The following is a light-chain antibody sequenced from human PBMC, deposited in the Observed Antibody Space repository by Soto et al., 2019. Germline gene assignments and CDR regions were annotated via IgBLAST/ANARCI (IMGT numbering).Light chain of an antibody. V-gene: IGKV3-15*01. Sequence: EIVMTQSPATLSVSPGERATLSCRASQSVSSNLAWYQQKPGQAPRLLIYGASTRSTAIPARFSGSGSGTELTLTISSLQSEDFAVYYCQQYNNWPQWTFGQGTKVEIK. CDR3: QQYNNWPQWT. J-gene: IGKJ1*01. CDR2: GAS. CDR1: QSVSSN.